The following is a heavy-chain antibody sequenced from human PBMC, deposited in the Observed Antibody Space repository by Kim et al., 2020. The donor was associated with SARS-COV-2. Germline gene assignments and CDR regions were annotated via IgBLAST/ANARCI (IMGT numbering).Heavy chain of an antibody. J-gene: IGHJ5*02. CDR3: ARGEAAAGTGKGFDP. V-gene: IGHV1-3*01. CDR2: INAGNGNT. D-gene: IGHD6-13*01. Sequence: ASVKVSCKASGYTFTSYAMHWVRQAPGQRLEWMGWINAGNGNTKYSQKFQGRVTITRDTSASTAYMELSSLRSEDTAVYYCARGEAAAGTGKGFDPWGQGTLVTVSS. CDR1: GYTFTSYA.